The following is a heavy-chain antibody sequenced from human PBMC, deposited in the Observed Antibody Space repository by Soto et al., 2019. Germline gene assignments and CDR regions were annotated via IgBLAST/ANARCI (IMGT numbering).Heavy chain of an antibody. J-gene: IGHJ6*02. Sequence: QVQLVQSGAEVQKPGSSVKVSCKASGGTFSSYAISWVRQAPGQGLEWMGGIIPISGTANYAQKFQGRVTITADESTSTAYMELSSLRSEDTAVYYCARSQGSSTSLEIYYYYYYGMDVWGQGTTVTVCS. CDR3: ARSQGSSTSLEIYYYYYYGMDV. V-gene: IGHV1-69*01. CDR2: IIPISGTA. CDR1: GGTFSSYA. D-gene: IGHD2-2*01.